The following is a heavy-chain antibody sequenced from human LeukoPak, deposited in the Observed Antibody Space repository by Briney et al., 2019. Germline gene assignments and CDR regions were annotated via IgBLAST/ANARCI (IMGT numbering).Heavy chain of an antibody. V-gene: IGHV3-23*01. CDR3: ANGELGTKGNYFDY. Sequence: PGGSLRLSCAASGFTFSSYAMSWVRQAPGKGLEWVSAISGSGGSTYYADSVKGRFTISRDNSKNTPYLQMNSLRAEDTAVYYCANGELGTKGNYFDYWGQGTLVTVSS. J-gene: IGHJ4*02. CDR1: GFTFSSYA. D-gene: IGHD3-10*01. CDR2: ISGSGGST.